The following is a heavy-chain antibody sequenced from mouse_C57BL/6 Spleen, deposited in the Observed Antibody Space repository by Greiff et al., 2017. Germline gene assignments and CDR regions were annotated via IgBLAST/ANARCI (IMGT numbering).Heavy chain of an antibody. CDR2: IDPSDSYT. J-gene: IGHJ4*01. CDR3: ARRFGYVYAMDY. Sequence: QVQLQQPGAELVMPGASVKLSCKASGYTFTSYWMHWVKQRPGQGLEWIGEIDPSDSYTNYNQKFKGKSTLTVDKSSSTAYMQLSSLTSEDSAVYYCARRFGYVYAMDYWGQGTSVTVSS. D-gene: IGHD2-2*01. CDR1: GYTFTSYW. V-gene: IGHV1-69*01.